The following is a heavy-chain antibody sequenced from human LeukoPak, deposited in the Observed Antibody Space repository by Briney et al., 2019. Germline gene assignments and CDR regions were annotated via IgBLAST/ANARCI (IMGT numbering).Heavy chain of an antibody. J-gene: IGHJ4*02. Sequence: SETLSLTCTVSGGSISSYYWSWIRQPPGKGLEWIGYIYYSGSTNYNPSLKSRVTISVDTSKNRFSLKLGSVTAADTAVYYCARAPGTGTTGDYWGQGTLVTVSS. V-gene: IGHV4-59*01. CDR2: IYYSGST. CDR3: ARAPGTGTTGDY. CDR1: GGSISSYY. D-gene: IGHD1-1*01.